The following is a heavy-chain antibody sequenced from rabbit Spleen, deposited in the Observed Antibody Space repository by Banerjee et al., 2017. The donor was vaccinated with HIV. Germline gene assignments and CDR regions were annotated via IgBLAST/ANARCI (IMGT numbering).Heavy chain of an antibody. CDR2: IEGGSSTFS. D-gene: IGHD1-1*01. V-gene: IGHV1S40*01. J-gene: IGHJ4*01. Sequence: QSLEESGGGLVKPGGSLTLTCTASGVSFSTNQYMCWVRQAPGKGLEWIACIEGGSSTFSYFASWAKGRFTISKTSSTTVTLQMTSLTVADTATYFCARDLDGVIGWNFGWWGPGTLVTVS. CDR3: ARDLDGVIGWNFGW. CDR1: GVSFSTNQY.